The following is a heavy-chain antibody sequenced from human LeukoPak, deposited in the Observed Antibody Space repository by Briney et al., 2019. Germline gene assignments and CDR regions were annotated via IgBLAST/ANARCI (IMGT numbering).Heavy chain of an antibody. CDR3: VPLETYYDFWSGADWFDP. D-gene: IGHD3-3*01. Sequence: PSQTLSLTCTVSGGSISSRSYYWRWIRQPPGKGLEWIGSIYYSGSTYYNPSLKSRVTISVDTSKNQFSLKLSSVTAADTAVYYCVPLETYYDFWSGADWFDPWGQGTLVTVSS. J-gene: IGHJ5*02. V-gene: IGHV4-39*01. CDR2: IYYSGST. CDR1: GGSISSRSYY.